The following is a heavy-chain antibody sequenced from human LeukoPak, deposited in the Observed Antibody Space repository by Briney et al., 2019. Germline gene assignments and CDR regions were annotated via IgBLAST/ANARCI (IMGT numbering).Heavy chain of an antibody. CDR1: GGSISSASYY. D-gene: IGHD3-22*01. CDR3: ARDNPYYYDSSGYYTMAFDY. V-gene: IGHV4-61*02. J-gene: IGHJ4*02. Sequence: PSQTLSLTFTVSGGSISSASYYWSWIRQPAGKGLEWIGRIYTSGSTNYNPFLTSRVTLSVDTYKNQFSLKLSSVTAADTAVYYCARDNPYYYDSSGYYTMAFDYWGQGTLVTVSS. CDR2: IYTSGST.